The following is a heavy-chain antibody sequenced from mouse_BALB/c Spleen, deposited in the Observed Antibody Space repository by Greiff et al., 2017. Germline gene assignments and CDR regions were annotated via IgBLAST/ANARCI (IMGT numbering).Heavy chain of an antibody. D-gene: IGHD1-1*02. CDR2: INSNGGST. CDR1: GFTFSSYG. V-gene: IGHV5-6-3*01. Sequence: EVQLVESGGGLVQPGGSLKLSCAASGFTFSSYGMSWVRQTPDKRLELVATINSNGGSTYYPDSVKGRFTISRDNAKNTLYLQMSSLKSEDTAMYYCASYGPFDYWGQGTTLTVSS. J-gene: IGHJ2*01. CDR3: ASYGPFDY.